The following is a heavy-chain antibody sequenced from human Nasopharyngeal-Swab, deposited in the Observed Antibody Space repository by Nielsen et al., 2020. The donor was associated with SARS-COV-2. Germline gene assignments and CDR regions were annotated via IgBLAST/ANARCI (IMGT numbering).Heavy chain of an antibody. D-gene: IGHD2-2*01. J-gene: IGHJ6*02. Sequence: GESLKISCAASGFTFSIYWMSWVRQAPGKGLEWVANIKQDGSEKYYVDSVKGRFTISRDNAKNSLYLQMNSLRAEDTAVYYCARDGGGGEDCSSTSCYLDYYYYYGMDVWGQGTTVTVSS. CDR1: GFTFSIYW. CDR2: IKQDGSEK. CDR3: ARDGGGGEDCSSTSCYLDYYYYYGMDV. V-gene: IGHV3-7*01.